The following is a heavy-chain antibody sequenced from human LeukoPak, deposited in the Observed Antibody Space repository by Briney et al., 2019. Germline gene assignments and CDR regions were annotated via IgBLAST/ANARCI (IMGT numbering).Heavy chain of an antibody. CDR3: ARATYYYDSSGYPHDAFDI. D-gene: IGHD3-22*01. CDR2: MNPNSGNT. V-gene: IGHV1-8*03. J-gene: IGHJ3*02. Sequence: ASVKVSCKASGYTFTSYGINWVRQATGQELEWMGWMNPNSGNTGYAQKFQGRVTITRNTSISTAYMELSSLRSEDTAVYYCARATYYYDSSGYPHDAFDIWGQGTMVTVSS. CDR1: GYTFTSYG.